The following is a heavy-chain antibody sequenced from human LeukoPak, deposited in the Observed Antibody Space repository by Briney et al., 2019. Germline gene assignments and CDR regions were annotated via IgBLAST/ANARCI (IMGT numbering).Heavy chain of an antibody. J-gene: IGHJ4*02. D-gene: IGHD3-10*01. CDR2: IWYDGSNK. V-gene: IGHV3-33*01. CDR1: GFTFSNYG. CDR3: AGSYYNVFDY. Sequence: GGALRLSRAASGFTFSNYGMHWVRQAPGKGLEWVALIWYDGSNKYYADSVKGRFTISRDNSKNTLYLQMNSLRAEDTAVYYCAGSYYNVFDYWGQGTLVTVSS.